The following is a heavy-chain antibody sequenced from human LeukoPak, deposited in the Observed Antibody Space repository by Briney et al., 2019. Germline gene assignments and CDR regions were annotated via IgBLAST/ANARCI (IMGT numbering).Heavy chain of an antibody. Sequence: ASVKVSCKASGYTFTGYYMHWVRQAPGQRLEWMGWINLNSGGTNYAQKFQGRVTMTRDTSISTAYMELSRLRSDDTAVYYCARGGSRNYDFWSGYYSRNWFDPWGQGTLVTVSS. CDR3: ARGGSRNYDFWSGYYSRNWFDP. V-gene: IGHV1-2*02. J-gene: IGHJ5*02. D-gene: IGHD3-3*01. CDR1: GYTFTGYY. CDR2: INLNSGGT.